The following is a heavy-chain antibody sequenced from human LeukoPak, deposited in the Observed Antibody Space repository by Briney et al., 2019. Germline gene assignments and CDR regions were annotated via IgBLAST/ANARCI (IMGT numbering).Heavy chain of an antibody. CDR1: GGSISSYY. CDR3: ARGGDYWPQWWFDP. V-gene: IGHV4-59*01. Sequence: SETLSLTCTVSGGSISSYYWSWIRQPPGKGLEWIGYIYYSGSTNYNPSLKSRVTISVDTSKNQFSLELNSVTPADTAVYYCARGGDYWPQWWFDPWGRGTLVSVSS. J-gene: IGHJ5*02. D-gene: IGHD1-26*01. CDR2: IYYSGST.